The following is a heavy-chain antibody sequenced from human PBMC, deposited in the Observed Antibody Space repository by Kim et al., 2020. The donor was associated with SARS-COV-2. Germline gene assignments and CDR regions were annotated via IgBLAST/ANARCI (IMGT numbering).Heavy chain of an antibody. D-gene: IGHD3-10*01. V-gene: IGHV1-3*01. J-gene: IGHJ5*02. CDR3: AREGTGSYNWLDP. Sequence: SQNFQGRLTITRDTSATTAYMELSSLTSKDTAVYFCAREGTGSYNWLDPWGQGTLVTVSS.